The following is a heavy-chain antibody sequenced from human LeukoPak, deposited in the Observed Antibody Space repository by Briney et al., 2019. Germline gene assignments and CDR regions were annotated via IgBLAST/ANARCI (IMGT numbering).Heavy chain of an antibody. CDR1: GGSISSSSYY. J-gene: IGHJ6*03. CDR3: ARSPHNWNYFGADYYYYMDV. D-gene: IGHD1-7*01. CDR2: IYYSGST. V-gene: IGHV4-39*07. Sequence: SETLSLTCTVSGGSISSSSYYWGWIRQPPGKGLEWIGSIYYSGSTYYNPSLESQVTISVDTSKNQFSLKLSSVTAADTAVYYCARSPHNWNYFGADYYYYMDVWGKGTTVTVSS.